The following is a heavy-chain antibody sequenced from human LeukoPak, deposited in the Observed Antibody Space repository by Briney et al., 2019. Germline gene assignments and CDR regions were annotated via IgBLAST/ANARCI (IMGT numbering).Heavy chain of an antibody. D-gene: IGHD3-22*01. Sequence: ASVKVSCKASGNTFTGYYMHWVRQAPGQGLEWMGWINPNSGGTNYAQKFQGRVTMTRDTSISTAYMELSRLRSDDTAVYYCARVLWLPTDAFDIWGQGTMVTVSS. CDR1: GNTFTGYY. J-gene: IGHJ3*02. V-gene: IGHV1-2*02. CDR3: ARVLWLPTDAFDI. CDR2: INPNSGGT.